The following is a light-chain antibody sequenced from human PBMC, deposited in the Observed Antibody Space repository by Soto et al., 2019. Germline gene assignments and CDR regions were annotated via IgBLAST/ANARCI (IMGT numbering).Light chain of an antibody. CDR3: QPSDSTPRT. CDR2: AT. V-gene: IGKV1-39*01. J-gene: IGKJ1*01. CDR1: QSIGIY. Sequence: DIQMTQSPSSLSASVGDRVTITCRASQSIGIYLNWYQQKPGKAPNLLISATSLKSAVPSRFSGSGSGTDFNLTISSLQHEDFATYYCQPSDSTPRTFGQGTKVEIK.